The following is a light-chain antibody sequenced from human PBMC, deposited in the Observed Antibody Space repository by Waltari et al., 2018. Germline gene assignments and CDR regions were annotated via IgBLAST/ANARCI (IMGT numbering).Light chain of an antibody. CDR2: VNSDGSH. CDR3: QTGGHGTWV. V-gene: IGLV4-69*01. J-gene: IGLJ3*02. Sequence: QLVLTQSPSASASLGASVKLTCTLSSGHSSNIIAWLQQQPEKGPRYLMKVNSDGSHSKGDDIPYRFSGSRCGAERYLTISSVQSEDEADYYCQTGGHGTWVFGGGTTLTVL. CDR1: SGHSSNI.